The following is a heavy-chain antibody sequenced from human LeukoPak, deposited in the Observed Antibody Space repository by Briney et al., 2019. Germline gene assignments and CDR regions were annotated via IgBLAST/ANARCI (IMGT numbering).Heavy chain of an antibody. V-gene: IGHV4-34*01. CDR3: ARTSPKGYCSSTSCSPAYYYYYYMDV. Sequence: PSETLSLTCAVYGGSFSGYYWSWIRPPPGKGLEWIGEINHSGSTNYNPSLKSRVTMSVDTSKNQFSLKLSSVTAADTAVYYCARTSPKGYCSSTSCSPAYYYYYYMDVWGKGTTVTVSS. D-gene: IGHD2-2*01. CDR2: INHSGST. CDR1: GGSFSGYY. J-gene: IGHJ6*03.